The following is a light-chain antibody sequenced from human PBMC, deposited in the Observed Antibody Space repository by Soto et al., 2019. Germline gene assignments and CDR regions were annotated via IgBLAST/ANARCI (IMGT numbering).Light chain of an antibody. J-gene: IGKJ1*01. CDR1: QSVSSN. V-gene: IGKV3-15*01. CDR2: DAP. Sequence: EGVMTQSAATLSVSPGERATLSCRASQSVSSNLAWFQQKPGQAPRLLIYDAPTRATGIPARFSGSGSGTEFTLIISSLQSEDFAVYYCQQYNNWWTFGQGTKVDIK. CDR3: QQYNNWWT.